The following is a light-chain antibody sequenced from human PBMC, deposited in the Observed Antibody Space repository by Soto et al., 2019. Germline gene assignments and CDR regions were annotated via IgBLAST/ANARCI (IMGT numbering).Light chain of an antibody. CDR1: SGHSSYA. Sequence: QPVLTQSPSASASLGASVKLTCTLSSGHSSYAIAWLQQQPEKGPRYLMNLNSDGSHSKGDGIPDRFSGSSSGAERYLTISRLQSDDEADYYCQTWVTGIRVFGGGTKLTVL. CDR2: LNSDGSH. CDR3: QTWVTGIRV. V-gene: IGLV4-69*01. J-gene: IGLJ3*02.